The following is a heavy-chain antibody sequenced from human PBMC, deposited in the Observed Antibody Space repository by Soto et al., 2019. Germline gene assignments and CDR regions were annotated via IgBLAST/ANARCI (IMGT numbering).Heavy chain of an antibody. CDR3: AIIATSGGGDAFDI. D-gene: IGHD6-13*01. CDR2: ISAYNGHT. CDR1: GYTFSSYG. V-gene: IGHV1-18*04. Sequence: QVQLVQSGAEVKKPGASVKVSCKASGYTFSSYGITWVRQAPGQGLEWMGWISAYNGHTNYAQKLQGRVTMTTDTSTSTAYMEVRSLRSDDAAVYYCAIIATSGGGDAFDIWGQGTMVTVSS. J-gene: IGHJ3*02.